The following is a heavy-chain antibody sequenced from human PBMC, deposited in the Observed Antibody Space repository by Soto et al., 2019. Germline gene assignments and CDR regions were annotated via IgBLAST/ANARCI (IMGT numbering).Heavy chain of an antibody. CDR2: IYYSGST. J-gene: IGHJ5*02. D-gene: IGHD6-19*01. CDR1: GGSISSYY. V-gene: IGHV4-59*01. Sequence: SETLSLTCTVSGGSISSYYWSWIRQPPGKGLEWIGYIYYSGSTNYNPSLKSRVTISVDTSKNQFSLKLSSVTAADTAVYYCARPRDIAVAGGGWFDLWGQGTLVTVSS. CDR3: ARPRDIAVAGGGWFDL.